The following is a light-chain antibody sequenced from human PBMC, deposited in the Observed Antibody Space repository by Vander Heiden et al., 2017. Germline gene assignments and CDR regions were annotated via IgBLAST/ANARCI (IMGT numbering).Light chain of an antibody. J-gene: IGLJ1*01. V-gene: IGLV3-1*01. CDR1: KLGDKY. CDR3: QAWDSSTACV. CDR2: HDS. Sequence: SYELTQPPSVSVHPGQTASITFSGDKLGDKYACWYQQKPGQSPVLVIYHDSKRPSGIPERFSGSNAGNTATLTISGTQAMDEADYYCQAWDSSTACVFGTGTKVTVL.